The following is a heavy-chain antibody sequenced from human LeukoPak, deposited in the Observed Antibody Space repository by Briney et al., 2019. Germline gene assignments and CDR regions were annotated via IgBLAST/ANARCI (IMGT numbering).Heavy chain of an antibody. J-gene: IGHJ5*02. CDR3: ARVEGNWFDP. CDR1: GYTFNNYG. CDR2: IIPIFGTA. Sequence: GASVKVSCKASGYTFNNYGVTWVRQAPGQGLEWMGGIIPIFGTANYAQKFQGRVTITADESTSTAYMELSSLRSEDTAVYYCARVEGNWFDPWGQGTLVTVSS. V-gene: IGHV1-69*13.